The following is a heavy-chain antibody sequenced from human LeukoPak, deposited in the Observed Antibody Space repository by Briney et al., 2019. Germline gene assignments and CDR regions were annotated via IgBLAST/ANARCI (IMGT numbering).Heavy chain of an antibody. CDR3: AKAMAGSTYYFDS. J-gene: IGHJ4*02. Sequence: GGSLRLSCAAPGFTFSSYAMNWVRQAPGKGLEWVSAISASGGSTYYADSVKGRFTISRDTSKNTLYLQMSSLRGEDTAVYYCAKAMAGSTYYFDSWGQGTLVTVSS. CDR2: ISASGGST. CDR1: GFTFSSYA. D-gene: IGHD6-19*01. V-gene: IGHV3-23*01.